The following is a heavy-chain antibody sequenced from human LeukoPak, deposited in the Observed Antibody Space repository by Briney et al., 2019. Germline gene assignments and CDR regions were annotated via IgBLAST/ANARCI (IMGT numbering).Heavy chain of an antibody. V-gene: IGHV1-46*01. J-gene: IGHJ4*02. CDR2: INPSSGNT. D-gene: IGHD1-20*01. CDR1: GYTFISYY. CDR3: ARHSLIGTTPFDY. Sequence: ASVKVSCKASGYTFISYYIHWVRQASGQGLEWMGLINPSSGNTPYAQQFQGRATMTRDTSTSTVYMELSSLRSEDTAVYYCARHSLIGTTPFDYWGQGTLVTVPS.